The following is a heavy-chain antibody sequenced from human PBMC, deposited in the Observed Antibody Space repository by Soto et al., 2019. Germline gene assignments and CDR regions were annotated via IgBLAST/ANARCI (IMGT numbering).Heavy chain of an antibody. CDR1: GVTFSSYA. CDR3: SRVPVTMVRARPYYFDY. J-gene: IGHJ4*02. V-gene: IGHV1-69*01. Sequence: QVQLVQSGAEVKKPGSSVKVSCKASGVTFSSYAISWVRQAPGQGLEWMGGIITIFGTANYAQKFQGRVPITADESTSTAYMELSSLRSEDTAVYYCSRVPVTMVRARPYYFDYWGQGTLVTVSS. CDR2: IITIFGTA. D-gene: IGHD3-10*01.